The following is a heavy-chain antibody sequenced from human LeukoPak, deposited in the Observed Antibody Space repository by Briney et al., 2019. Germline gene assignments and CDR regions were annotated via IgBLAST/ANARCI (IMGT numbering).Heavy chain of an antibody. D-gene: IGHD5-12*01. V-gene: IGHV1-69*05. CDR1: GGTFSSSA. Sequence: SVKVSCKASGGTFSSSAISWVRQAPGQGLEWMGGSIPIFGTANYAQKFQGRVTITTDESTSTAYMELSSLRSEDTAVYYCARASGYDFSSHGRNWFDPRGQGTLVTVSS. J-gene: IGHJ5*02. CDR3: ARASGYDFSSHGRNWFDP. CDR2: SIPIFGTA.